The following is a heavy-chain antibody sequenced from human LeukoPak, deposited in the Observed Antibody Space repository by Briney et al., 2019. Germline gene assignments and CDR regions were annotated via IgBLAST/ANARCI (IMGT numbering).Heavy chain of an antibody. D-gene: IGHD2-2*01. CDR2: IYPGDSRT. J-gene: IGHJ5*02. V-gene: IGHV5-51*01. CDR1: GYSFTSYW. CDR3: ACREFTSTWSYP. Sequence: GESLKISRKGIGYSFTSYWIGWVRQMSGKGMEWMGVIYPGDSRTRYNPSFQGQVTISVDKSINTAYLQWVSLKASDTAMYYCACREFTSTWSYPWGQGTLVTVSS.